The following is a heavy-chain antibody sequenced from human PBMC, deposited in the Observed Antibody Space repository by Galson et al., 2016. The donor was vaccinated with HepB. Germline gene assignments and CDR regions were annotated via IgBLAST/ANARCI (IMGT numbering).Heavy chain of an antibody. J-gene: IGHJ4*02. CDR1: GFTFSSYW. D-gene: IGHD1-1*01. Sequence: SLRLSCAASGFTFSSYWMHWVRQAPGKGLVWVTRINGDGSSTTYADSVKGRFTISRDNAKNTLYLQMNSLRAGDTAVDYCAVGNDTLDYWGQGTLVTVSS. CDR2: INGDGSST. V-gene: IGHV3-74*01. CDR3: AVGNDTLDY.